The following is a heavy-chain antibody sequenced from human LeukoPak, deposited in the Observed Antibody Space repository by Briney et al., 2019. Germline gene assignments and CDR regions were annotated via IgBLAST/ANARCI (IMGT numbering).Heavy chain of an antibody. J-gene: IGHJ4*02. D-gene: IGHD3-10*01. CDR3: AKLVLRPQKTSRYGSGIPPGYFYL. V-gene: IGHV3-33*06. CDR1: GFTFSSYG. Sequence: GRSLRLSCAASGFTFSSYGMHWVRQAPGKGLEWVAVIWYDGSNKYYADSVKGRFTISRDNSKNTLYLQMNSLRAEDTAVYYCAKLVLRPQKTSRYGSGIPPGYFYLWGQGTPVTVSS. CDR2: IWYDGSNK.